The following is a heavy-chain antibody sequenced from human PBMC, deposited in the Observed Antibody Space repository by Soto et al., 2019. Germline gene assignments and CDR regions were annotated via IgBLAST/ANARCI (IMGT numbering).Heavy chain of an antibody. D-gene: IGHD3-16*01. CDR1: GGSISSYY. Sequence: QVQLQESGPGLVKPSETLSLTCTVSGGSISSYYWSWIRQPPGKGLEWIGYIYYSGSTNYNPSLNSRVTISVDTSKNQFSLKLSSVTAADTAVYYCARVGGRSWAYYGMDVWGQGTTVTVSS. V-gene: IGHV4-59*01. CDR2: IYYSGST. J-gene: IGHJ6*02. CDR3: ARVGGRSWAYYGMDV.